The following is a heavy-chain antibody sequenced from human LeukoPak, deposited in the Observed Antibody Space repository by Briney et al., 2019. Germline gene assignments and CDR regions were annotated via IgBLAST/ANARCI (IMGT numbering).Heavy chain of an antibody. CDR1: GGSISSGGYY. Sequence: NPSQTLSLTCTVSGGSISSGGYYWGWIRQHPGKGLEWIGYIYYSGSTYYDPSLKSRVTISVDTSKNQFSLKLSSVTAADTAVYYCARGGVTAIRDAFDIWGQGTMVTVSS. CDR2: IYYSGST. D-gene: IGHD2-21*02. J-gene: IGHJ3*02. V-gene: IGHV4-31*03. CDR3: ARGGVTAIRDAFDI.